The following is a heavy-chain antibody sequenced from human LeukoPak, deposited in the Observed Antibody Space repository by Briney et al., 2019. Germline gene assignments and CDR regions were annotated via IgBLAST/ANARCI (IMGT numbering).Heavy chain of an antibody. D-gene: IGHD6-19*01. J-gene: IGHJ4*02. CDR2: ISGSGGST. CDR1: GFTFSSYA. Sequence: PGGSLRHSCAASGFTFSSYAMSWVRQAPGKGLEWVSAISGSGGSTYYADSVKGRFTISRDNSKNTLYLQMNSLRAEDTAVYYCARTREQWLVFDYWGQGTLVTVSS. V-gene: IGHV3-23*01. CDR3: ARTREQWLVFDY.